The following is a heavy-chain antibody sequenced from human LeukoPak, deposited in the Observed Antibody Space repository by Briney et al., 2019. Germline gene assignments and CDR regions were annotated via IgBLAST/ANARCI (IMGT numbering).Heavy chain of an antibody. CDR2: MNPNSGNT. D-gene: IGHD6-19*01. CDR1: GYTFTSYD. V-gene: IGHV1-8*01. Sequence: AASVKVSCKASGYTFTSYDINWVRQATGQGLEWMGWMNPNSGNTGYAQKFQGRVTMTMNTSISTAYMELSSLRSEDTAVYYCATESSGYNWFDPWGQGTLVTVSS. J-gene: IGHJ5*02. CDR3: ATESSGYNWFDP.